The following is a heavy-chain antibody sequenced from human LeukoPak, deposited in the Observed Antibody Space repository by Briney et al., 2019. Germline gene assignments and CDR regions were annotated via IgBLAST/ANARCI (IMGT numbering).Heavy chain of an antibody. D-gene: IGHD5-18*01. V-gene: IGHV3-30-3*01. CDR1: GFTFSGYA. J-gene: IGHJ4*02. CDR2: ISYDGSNK. CDR3: ARRGYGHDY. Sequence: GRSLRLSCAASGFTFSGYAMHWVRQAPGKGLEWVAVISYDGSNKYYADSVKGRFTISRDNSKNTLYLQMNSLRAEDTAVYYCARRGYGHDYWGQGTLVTVSS.